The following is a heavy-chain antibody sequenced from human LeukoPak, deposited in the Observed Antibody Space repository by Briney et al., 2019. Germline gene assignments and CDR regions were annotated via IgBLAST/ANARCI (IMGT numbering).Heavy chain of an antibody. V-gene: IGHV3-53*01. J-gene: IGHJ3*02. CDR1: GFSVFSNY. CDR3: ARIYGNSTIADAFDI. D-gene: IGHD2-21*01. Sequence: GGSLRLSCAASGFSVFSNYMTWVRQAPGKGLEWVAVSYRRDTTFYADAVKGRFIISTDSSRKTVYLQMNSLRVDDTAMYYCARIYGNSTIADAFDIWGQGTMVIVSS. CDR2: SYRRDTT.